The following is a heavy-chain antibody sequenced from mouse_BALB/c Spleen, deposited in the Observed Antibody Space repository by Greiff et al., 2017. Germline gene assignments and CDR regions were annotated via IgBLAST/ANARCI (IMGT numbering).Heavy chain of an antibody. J-gene: IGHJ1*01. CDR3: TRDSGNWGYFDV. V-gene: IGHV5-6-4*01. Sequence: DVKLVESGGGLVKPGGSLKLSCAASGFTFSSYTMSWVRQTPEKRLEWVATISSGGSYTYYPDSVKGRFTISRDNAKNTLYLQMSSLKSEDTAMYYCTRDSGNWGYFDVWGAGTTVTVSS. CDR2: ISSGGSYT. CDR1: GFTFSSYT. D-gene: IGHD2-1*01.